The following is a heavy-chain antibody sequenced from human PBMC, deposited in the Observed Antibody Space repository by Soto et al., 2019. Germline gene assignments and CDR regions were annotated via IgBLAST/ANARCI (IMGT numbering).Heavy chain of an antibody. CDR1: GFTFSSYW. J-gene: IGHJ4*02. CDR2: IKQDGSEK. Sequence: GGSLRLSCAASGFTFSSYWMSWVRQAPGKGLEWVANIKQDGSEKYYVDSVKGRFTISRDNAKNSLYLQMNSLRAEDTAVYYCATGIYSYSLDYWGQGTLVTVSS. CDR3: ATGIYSYSLDY. D-gene: IGHD3-10*01. V-gene: IGHV3-7*01.